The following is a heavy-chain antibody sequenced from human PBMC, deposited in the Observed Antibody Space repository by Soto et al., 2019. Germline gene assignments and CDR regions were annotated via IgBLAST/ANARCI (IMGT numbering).Heavy chain of an antibody. Sequence: AASVKVSCKTFGYTFTNYVIHWVRQAPGQGLEWMGWINAGTGNTKYSQKLQDRLTISRDTSAATAYLDLSRLASEDTAVYYCAGGRASWYWDFWGHGTLVTVSS. J-gene: IGHJ4*01. D-gene: IGHD2-8*02. CDR1: GYTFTNYV. CDR2: INAGTGNT. V-gene: IGHV1-3*01. CDR3: AGGRASWYWDF.